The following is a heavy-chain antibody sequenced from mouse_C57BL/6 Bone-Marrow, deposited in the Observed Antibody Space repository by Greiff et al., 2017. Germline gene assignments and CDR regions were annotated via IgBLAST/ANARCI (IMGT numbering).Heavy chain of an antibody. D-gene: IGHD1-1*01. CDR3: SRQVTTVLATKYFDV. V-gene: IGHV5-9*01. CDR2: ISGGGGNT. J-gene: IGHJ1*03. CDR1: GFTFSSYT. Sequence: DVQLVESGGGLVKPGGSLKLSCAASGFTFSSYTMSWARQTPEKRLQWVAAISGGGGNTYYPDSVKGRFTISRDNDKNILYLQMSSLRSEDTALYYCSRQVTTVLATKYFDVWGTGTTVTVSS.